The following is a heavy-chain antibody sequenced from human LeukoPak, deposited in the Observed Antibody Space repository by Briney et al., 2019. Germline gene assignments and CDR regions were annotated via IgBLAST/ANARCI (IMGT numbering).Heavy chain of an antibody. CDR3: ARSSGTGTFSY. CDR2: VYYGRSP. CDR1: GDSISRSTYY. D-gene: IGHD6-25*01. Sequence: PSETLSLTCTVSGDSISRSTYYWAWIRQPPGKGLEWIGSVYYGRSPYFNPSLESRATISVDTSKNHFSLKMSSITAADTAVYYCARSSGTGTFSYWGQGTLVTVSS. V-gene: IGHV4-39*02. J-gene: IGHJ4*02.